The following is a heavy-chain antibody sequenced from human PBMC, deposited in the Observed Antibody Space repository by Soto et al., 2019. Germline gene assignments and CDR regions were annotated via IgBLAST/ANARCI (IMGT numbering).Heavy chain of an antibody. CDR1: GFTFMSYS. Sequence: EVQLVESGGDLVQPGGSLRLSCVVSGFTFMSYSMNWVRQAPGKGLEWISCIDSGSRTMDYAESVKGRFTISRDNAKNTLYLQMNILRDEDTAVYYWAKDLSVAAAGALWGQGTLITVSS. D-gene: IGHD6-13*01. V-gene: IGHV3-48*02. J-gene: IGHJ4*02. CDR2: IDSGSRTM. CDR3: AKDLSVAAAGAL.